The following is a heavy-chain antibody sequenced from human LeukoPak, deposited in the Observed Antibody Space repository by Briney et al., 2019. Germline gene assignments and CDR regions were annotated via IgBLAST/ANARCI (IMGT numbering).Heavy chain of an antibody. CDR3: ARAGCCSGGSCYSPWFDP. CDR1: GYTFTSYY. J-gene: IGHJ5*02. V-gene: IGHV1-46*01. CDR2: INPSGGST. Sequence: ASVKVSCKASGYTFTSYYMHWVRQAPGQGLEWMGIINPSGGSTSYAQKFQGRVTMIRDMSTSTVYMELSSLRSEDTAVYYCARAGCCSGGSCYSPWFDPWGQGTLVTVSS. D-gene: IGHD2-15*01.